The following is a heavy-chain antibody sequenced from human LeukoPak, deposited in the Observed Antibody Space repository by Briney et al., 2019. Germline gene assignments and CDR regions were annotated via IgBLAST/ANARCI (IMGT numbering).Heavy chain of an antibody. CDR2: IRSKAYGGTT. CDR1: GFTFGDYA. V-gene: IGHV3-49*04. Sequence: GGSLRLSCTASGFTFGDYAMSWVRQAPGKGLEWVGFIRSKAYGGTTEYAASVKGRFTISRDDSKSIAYLQMNSLKTEDTAVYYCTRVFCSSTSCYEGSFDYWGQGTLVTVSS. D-gene: IGHD2-2*01. CDR3: TRVFCSSTSCYEGSFDY. J-gene: IGHJ4*02.